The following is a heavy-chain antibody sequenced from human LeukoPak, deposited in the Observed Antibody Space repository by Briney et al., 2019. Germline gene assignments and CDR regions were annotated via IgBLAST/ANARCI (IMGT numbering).Heavy chain of an antibody. D-gene: IGHD2-21*02. Sequence: GRSLRLSCAASGFTFSSYGMHWVRQAPGKGLEWVAVISYDATNKYYSDSVKGRFSISRDNSKNTLYLQMDSLRAEDTAVYYCAKDQNIVVVTAIDYWGQGTLVTVSS. CDR2: ISYDATNK. CDR3: AKDQNIVVVTAIDY. J-gene: IGHJ4*02. CDR1: GFTFSSYG. V-gene: IGHV3-30*18.